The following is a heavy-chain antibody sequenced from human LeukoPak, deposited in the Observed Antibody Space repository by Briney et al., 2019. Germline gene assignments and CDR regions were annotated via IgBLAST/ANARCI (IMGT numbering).Heavy chain of an antibody. CDR1: GFTFSSYS. CDR3: ARVYYDSSGYYPIGY. D-gene: IGHD3-22*01. J-gene: IGHJ4*02. Sequence: GGSLGLSCAASGFTFSSYSMNWVRQAPGKGLEWVSSISSSSSYIYYADSVKGRFTISRDNAKNSLYLQMNSLRAEDTAVYYCARVYYDSSGYYPIGYWGQGTLVTVSS. CDR2: ISSSSSYI. V-gene: IGHV3-21*01.